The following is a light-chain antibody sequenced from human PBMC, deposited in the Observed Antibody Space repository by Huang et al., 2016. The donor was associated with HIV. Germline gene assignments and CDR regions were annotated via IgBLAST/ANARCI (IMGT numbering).Light chain of an antibody. V-gene: IGKV1-39*01. CDR2: AAI. CDR3: QQSDRTPRT. Sequence: DIQMTQSPSSLSAFIGDRVIISCRASQNISRYLNWYQQKPGKSPKLLIYAAISLQGCVPSTFSGSGSGKDFTLTITNLQPEYSATYYCQQSDRTPRTFGQGTKLEIK. CDR1: QNISRY. J-gene: IGKJ2*01.